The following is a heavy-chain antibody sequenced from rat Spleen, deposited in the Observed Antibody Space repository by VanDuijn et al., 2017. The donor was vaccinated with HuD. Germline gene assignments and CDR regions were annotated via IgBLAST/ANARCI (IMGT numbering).Heavy chain of an antibody. CDR3: ARHPDYYFDY. CDR2: ISPSGGTT. D-gene: IGHD3-2*01. J-gene: IGHJ2*01. Sequence: EVQLVESGGGLVQPGRSLKLSCTASGFTFSNYDMAWVRQAPTKGLEWVASISPSGGTTYYRDSVKGRFTVSRDNAKTTLYLQMDSLRSEDTATYYCARHPDYYFDYWGQGVMVTVSS. CDR1: GFTFSNYD. V-gene: IGHV5-25*01.